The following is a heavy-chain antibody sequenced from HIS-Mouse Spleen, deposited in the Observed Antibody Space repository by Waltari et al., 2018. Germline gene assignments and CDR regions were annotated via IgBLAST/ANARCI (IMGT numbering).Heavy chain of an antibody. CDR3: ARDLGNWFDP. Sequence: EVQLVESGGGLVQPGGSLRLSCAASGFTFSSYSMNWVRQAPGKVLECVSYISSSRSTIDSADSVKGRFTISRDNAKNSLYLQMNSLRAEDTAVYYCARDLGNWFDPWGQGTLVTVSS. J-gene: IGHJ5*02. V-gene: IGHV3-48*01. CDR1: GFTFSSYS. CDR2: ISSSRSTI.